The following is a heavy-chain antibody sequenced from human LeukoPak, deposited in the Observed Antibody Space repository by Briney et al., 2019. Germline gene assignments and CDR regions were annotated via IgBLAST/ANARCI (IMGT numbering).Heavy chain of an antibody. CDR3: ARIGCGGGSCYSQRGAFDI. V-gene: IGHV4-39*07. CDR1: GGSISGSSYY. Sequence: PSETLSLTCTVSGGSISGSSYYWAWIRQPPGKGLDWIVSIYYSGTTYYNPSLESRVTISVDTSKNQFSLKVTSVTAADTALYYCARIGCGGGSCYSQRGAFDIWGQRTMVTVSS. J-gene: IGHJ3*02. CDR2: IYYSGTT. D-gene: IGHD2-15*01.